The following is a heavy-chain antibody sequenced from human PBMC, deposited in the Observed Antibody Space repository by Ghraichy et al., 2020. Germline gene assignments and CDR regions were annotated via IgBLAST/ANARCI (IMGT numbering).Heavy chain of an antibody. CDR1: GYTFTSYG. CDR2: ISAYNGNT. J-gene: IGHJ4*02. Sequence: ASVKVSCKASGYTFTSYGISWVRQAPGQGLEWMGWISAYNGNTNYAQKLQGRVTMTTDTSTSTAYLELRSLRSDDTAVYYCARDRWYQGSSGYYYFDYWGQGTLVTVSS. V-gene: IGHV1-18*04. CDR3: ARDRWYQGSSGYYYFDY. D-gene: IGHD3-22*01.